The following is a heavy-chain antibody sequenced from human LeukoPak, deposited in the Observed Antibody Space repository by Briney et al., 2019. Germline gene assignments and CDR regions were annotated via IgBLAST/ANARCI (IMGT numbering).Heavy chain of an antibody. CDR2: IIPILGIA. J-gene: IGHJ4*02. CDR1: GGTFSSYG. Sequence: GASVKVSCKASGGTFSSYGFVWLRQAPGQGLEWMGRIIPILGIADYAQKFQGRVTMTRDTSTRTVYMDLSSLRSEDTAVYYCARSDDSHGSDYWGQGTLVTVSS. V-gene: IGHV1-69*04. CDR3: ARSDDSHGSDY. D-gene: IGHD3-10*01.